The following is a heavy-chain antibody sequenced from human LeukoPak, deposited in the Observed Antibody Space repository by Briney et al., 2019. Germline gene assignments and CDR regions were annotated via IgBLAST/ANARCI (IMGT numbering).Heavy chain of an antibody. J-gene: IGHJ4*02. CDR3: ARGGRGYSYGYYFDY. CDR2: IYNSGST. CDR1: GGSISTSY. Sequence: SETLSLTCTVSGGSISTSYWSWIRQPPGKGLEWIGYIYNSGSTNYNPSLKSRVTISVDTSKNQFSLKLSSVTAADTAVYYCARGGRGYSYGYYFDYWGQGTLVTVSS. D-gene: IGHD5-18*01. V-gene: IGHV4-59*12.